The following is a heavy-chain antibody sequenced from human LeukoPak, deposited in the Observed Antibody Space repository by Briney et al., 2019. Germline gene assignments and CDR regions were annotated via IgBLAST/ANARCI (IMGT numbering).Heavy chain of an antibody. V-gene: IGHV1-2*02. J-gene: IGHJ3*02. Sequence: ASVKVSCKASGYTFTIYYMHWVRQAPGQGLEWMGWINPNSDGTNYAQKFQGRVTMTRDTSISTAYMELSRLRSDDTAVYYCARDNSGSYYSDAFDIWGQGTMVTVSS. CDR2: INPNSDGT. D-gene: IGHD3-10*01. CDR1: GYTFTIYY. CDR3: ARDNSGSYYSDAFDI.